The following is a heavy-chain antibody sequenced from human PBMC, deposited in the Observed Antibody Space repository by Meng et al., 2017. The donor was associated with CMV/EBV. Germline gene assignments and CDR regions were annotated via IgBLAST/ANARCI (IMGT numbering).Heavy chain of an antibody. V-gene: IGHV3-21*01. J-gene: IGHJ6*02. Sequence: GESLKISCAASGFTFSSYSMNWVRQAPGKGLEWVSSISSSSSYIYYADSVKGRFTISRDNAKNSLYLQMNSLRAEDTAVYYCARLPETGSGDKDGWGQGTTVTVSS. CDR1: GFTFSSYS. CDR2: ISSSSSYI. D-gene: IGHD3-10*01. CDR3: ARLPETGSGDKDG.